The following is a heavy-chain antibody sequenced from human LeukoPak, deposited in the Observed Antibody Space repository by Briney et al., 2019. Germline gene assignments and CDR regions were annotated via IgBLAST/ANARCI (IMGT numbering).Heavy chain of an antibody. CDR3: AEDIGHSSGYYNDAFDI. Sequence: PGRSLRLSCAASGFTFDDYAMHWVRQAPGKGLEWVSGISWNSGSIGYADSVKGRFTISRDNAKNSLYLQMNSLRAEDMALYYCAEDIGHSSGYYNDAFDIWGQGTMVTVSS. CDR1: GFTFDDYA. CDR2: ISWNSGSI. V-gene: IGHV3-9*03. J-gene: IGHJ3*02. D-gene: IGHD3-22*01.